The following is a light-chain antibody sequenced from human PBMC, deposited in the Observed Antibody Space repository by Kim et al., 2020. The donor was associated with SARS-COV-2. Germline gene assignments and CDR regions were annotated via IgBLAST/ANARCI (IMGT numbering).Light chain of an antibody. J-gene: IGKJ1*01. CDR2: GAS. CDR3: QQYGRSAG. Sequence: FPPATTGTRSCRTSPTIGISYFAWYTQKPGQAPRLLISGASSRATGIPDRFSGSGSGTDFTLTISRLEPEDVAVYYCQQYGRSAGFGQGTKVDIK. V-gene: IGKV3-20*01. CDR1: PTIGISY.